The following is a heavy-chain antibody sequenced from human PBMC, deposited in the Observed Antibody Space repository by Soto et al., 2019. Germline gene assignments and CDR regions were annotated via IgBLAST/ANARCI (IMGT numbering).Heavy chain of an antibody. Sequence: PGGSLSLSCAASGFTFSTYAMAWIRQAPGKGLEWVSGISNNGGRTYYAASVKGRFTISRDNSKNTLYLQMNSLRAEDTAVYYCAKASGLIAARGHRNPFDYWGQGTLVTVSS. CDR1: GFTFSTYA. J-gene: IGHJ4*02. CDR2: ISNNGGRT. V-gene: IGHV3-23*01. D-gene: IGHD6-6*01. CDR3: AKASGLIAARGHRNPFDY.